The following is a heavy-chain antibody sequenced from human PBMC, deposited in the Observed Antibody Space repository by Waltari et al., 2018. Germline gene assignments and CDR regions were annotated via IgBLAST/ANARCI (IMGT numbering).Heavy chain of an antibody. CDR2: FNPSSGDT. V-gene: IGHV1-2*06. J-gene: IGHJ4*02. Sequence: QVQLVQSGAAVKRPGAAVMVSGKASGYTLSGYYSNWVRQAPGQGLEWMGRFNPSSGDTDYAQKFQGRVTMTRDTSINTAYLELTSLTSDDTAVYYCAKTGDFYSLEYWGQGSLVTVSS. D-gene: IGHD3-3*01. CDR1: GYTLSGYY. CDR3: AKTGDFYSLEY.